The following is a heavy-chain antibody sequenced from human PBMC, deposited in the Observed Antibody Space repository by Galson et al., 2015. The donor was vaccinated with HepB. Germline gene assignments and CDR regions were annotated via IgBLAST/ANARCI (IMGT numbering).Heavy chain of an antibody. CDR2: VYWNDDK. V-gene: IGHV2-5*01. CDR3: APSSRYYYDSRGHHQLGNWFDP. CDR1: GLSVTTSGVG. Sequence: PALVKPTQTLTLTCTFSGLSVTTSGVGVGWIRQPPGKALEWLALVYWNDDKRYSPSLKNRLTITRDTSRNQVVLTMTNMDAVDAATYYCAPSSRYYYDSRGHHQLGNWFDPWGQGTLVTVSS. J-gene: IGHJ5*02. D-gene: IGHD3-22*01.